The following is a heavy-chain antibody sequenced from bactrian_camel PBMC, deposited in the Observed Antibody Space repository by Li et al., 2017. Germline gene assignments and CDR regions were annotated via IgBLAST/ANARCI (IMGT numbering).Heavy chain of an antibody. J-gene: IGHJ4*01. CDR1: GFTFSNFV. V-gene: IGHV3S40*01. CDR3: AAGYGSDTFPLQRDYYQY. Sequence: VQLVESGGGLVQPGGSLRLSCATSGFTFSNFVMGWFRQAPGKEREGVAETKTGTGSTRYADSVKGRFVISYDNVKNTVYLQMNSLKPEDSALYYCAAGYGSDTFPLQRDYYQYWGQGTQVTVS. D-gene: IGHD4*01. CDR2: TKTGTGST.